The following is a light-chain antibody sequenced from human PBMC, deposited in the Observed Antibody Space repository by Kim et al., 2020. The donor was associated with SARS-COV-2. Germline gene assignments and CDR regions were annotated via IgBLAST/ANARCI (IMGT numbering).Light chain of an antibody. CDR1: QDMRNS. CDR3: QQLNSYSLT. Sequence: GDSVTITSRANQDMRNSLAWYQQKPGKVPKLLIYGASTLQSGVPLRFSGSGSGTDFTLTISSLQPEDFATYYCQQLNSYSLTFGGGTKVDIK. CDR2: GAS. V-gene: IGKV1-9*01. J-gene: IGKJ4*01.